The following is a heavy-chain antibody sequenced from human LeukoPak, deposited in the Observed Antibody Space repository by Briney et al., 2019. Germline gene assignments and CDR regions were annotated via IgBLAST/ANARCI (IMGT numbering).Heavy chain of an antibody. Sequence: SETLSLTCTVSGGSISSSSYYWGWIRQPPGKGLEWIGSIYYSGSTYYNPSLKSRVTISVDTSKNQFSLKLSSVTAADTAVYYCARDISLGGLWGQGTLVTVSS. V-gene: IGHV4-39*07. J-gene: IGHJ4*02. CDR1: GGSISSSSYY. CDR2: IYYSGST. D-gene: IGHD2/OR15-2a*01. CDR3: ARDISLGGL.